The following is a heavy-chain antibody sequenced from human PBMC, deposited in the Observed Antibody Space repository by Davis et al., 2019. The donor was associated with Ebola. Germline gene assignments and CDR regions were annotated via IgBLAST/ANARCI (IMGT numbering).Heavy chain of an antibody. Sequence: PGGSLRLSCTASGLTLSTHAVHWVRQAPGKGLEWVAVISADGDTKYYADSVKGRFTISRDTSKTTVCLLMDSLSCDYATVYYCVRAFLHENLDDWGQGALVSVSS. J-gene: IGHJ4*02. CDR3: VRAFLHENLDD. D-gene: IGHD1-14*01. V-gene: IGHV3-30-3*01. CDR2: ISADGDTK. CDR1: GLTLSTHA.